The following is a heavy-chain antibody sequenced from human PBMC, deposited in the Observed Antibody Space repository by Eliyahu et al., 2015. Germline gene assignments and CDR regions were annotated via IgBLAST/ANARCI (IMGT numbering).Heavy chain of an antibody. Sequence: EVQLVESGGGLVQPGRSLRXSCXASGFXFXDYAMPWVRQAPGKGLEWVSGISWNSGSIGYADPVKGRFTISRDNAKNSLYLQMNSLRAEDTALYYCAKDMGPWIQLTPDLFDYWGQGTLVTVSS. CDR1: GFXFXDYA. V-gene: IGHV3-9*01. J-gene: IGHJ4*02. CDR3: AKDMGPWIQLTPDLFDY. CDR2: ISWNSGSI. D-gene: IGHD5-18*01.